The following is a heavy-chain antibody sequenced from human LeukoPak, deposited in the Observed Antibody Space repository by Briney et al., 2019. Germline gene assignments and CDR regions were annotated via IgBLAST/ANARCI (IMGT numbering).Heavy chain of an antibody. J-gene: IGHJ5*02. V-gene: IGHV3-23*01. Sequence: GGSLRLSCAASGFSFTSYAMTWVRPAPGKGLEWVSEISTTGGSTYYADSVKGRFTISRDSSKNTLYLQMHSLRAEDTAVYYCAHRYYASSPFDPWGQGTLVTVSS. CDR1: GFSFTSYA. CDR2: ISTTGGST. CDR3: AHRYYASSPFDP. D-gene: IGHD3-10*01.